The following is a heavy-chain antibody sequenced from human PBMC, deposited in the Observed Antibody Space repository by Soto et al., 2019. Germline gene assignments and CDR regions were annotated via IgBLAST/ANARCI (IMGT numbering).Heavy chain of an antibody. CDR3: ARDSAHIVVVPAAMRHYYYYMDV. D-gene: IGHD2-2*01. J-gene: IGHJ6*03. Sequence: QVQLQESGPGLVKPSQTLSLTCTVSGGSISSGGYYWSWIRQHPGKGLEWIGDIYYSGSTYYNPSLKSRVTISVDTAKNQCALKLSSVTAADTAVYYCARDSAHIVVVPAAMRHYYYYMDVWGKGTTVTVSS. CDR2: IYYSGST. V-gene: IGHV4-31*03. CDR1: GGSISSGGYY.